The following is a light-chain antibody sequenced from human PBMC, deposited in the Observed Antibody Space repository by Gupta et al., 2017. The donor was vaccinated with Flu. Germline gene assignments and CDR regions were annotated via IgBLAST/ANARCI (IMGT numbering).Light chain of an antibody. V-gene: IGKV1-39*01. CDR2: GAS. CDR3: QQTDNIPLT. Sequence: PSSLSASVGDRVTITCRAGQRINTYLNWYQQKPGKAPNLLIYGASTLQSGVPSRFYGSGSGTDFTLTINTVQPEDFATYYCQQTDNIPLTFGQGTKVEI. J-gene: IGKJ1*01. CDR1: QRINTY.